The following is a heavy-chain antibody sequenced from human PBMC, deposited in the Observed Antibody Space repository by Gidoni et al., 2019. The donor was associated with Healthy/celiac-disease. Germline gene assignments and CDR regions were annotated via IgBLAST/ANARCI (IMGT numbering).Heavy chain of an antibody. CDR1: GGSFSGYY. CDR2: INHSGST. D-gene: IGHD1-26*01. V-gene: IGHV4-34*01. J-gene: IGHJ4*02. CDR3: ARGFGVGVGATSGDY. Sequence: QVQLQQWGAGLLKPSETLSLTCAVYGGSFSGYYWSWIRQPPGKGLEWIGEINHSGSTNYNPSLKRRVTISVDTSKNQFSLKLSSVTAADTAVYYCARGFGVGVGATSGDYWGQGTLVTVSS.